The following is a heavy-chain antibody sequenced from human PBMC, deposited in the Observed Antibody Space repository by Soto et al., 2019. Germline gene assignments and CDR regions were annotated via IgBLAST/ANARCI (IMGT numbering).Heavy chain of an antibody. V-gene: IGHV3-33*01. J-gene: IGHJ5*02. Sequence: LRLSCAAPRFTFSSYGMHWVRQAPGKGLEWVAVIWYDGSNKNYADSVKGRFTISRDNSKNTLYLQMNSLRVEDTAVYYCARDRSSWLTDWFDPWGQGTLVTVSS. CDR3: ARDRSSWLTDWFDP. CDR2: IWYDGSNK. CDR1: RFTFSSYG. D-gene: IGHD6-13*01.